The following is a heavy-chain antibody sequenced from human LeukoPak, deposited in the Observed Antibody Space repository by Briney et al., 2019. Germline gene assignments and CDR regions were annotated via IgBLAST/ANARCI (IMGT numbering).Heavy chain of an antibody. V-gene: IGHV3-33*01. J-gene: IGHJ6*02. CDR1: GFTFSSYG. D-gene: IGHD6-19*01. Sequence: GGSLRLSCAASGFTFSSYGMHWVRQAPGKGLEWVAVIWYDGSNKYYADSVKGRFTISRDNSKNTLYLQMNSLRAEDTAVYYCATQGFSSGWWYEDYYYGTDVWGQGTTVTVSS. CDR2: IWYDGSNK. CDR3: ATQGFSSGWWYEDYYYGTDV.